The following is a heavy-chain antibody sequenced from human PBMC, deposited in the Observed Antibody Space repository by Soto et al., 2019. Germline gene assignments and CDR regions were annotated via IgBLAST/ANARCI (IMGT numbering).Heavy chain of an antibody. CDR1: GFTFTAYS. CDR3: ARDFWDY. V-gene: IGHV3-48*02. Sequence: EVQLVESGGGLVQPGGSLRLSCAASGFTFTAYSMNWVRQAPGKGLEWVSSISSGSGSIYYADSVKGRFTISRDDAKNSLYLQMNSLRDEDTAVYYCARDFWDYWGQGTVVTVSS. D-gene: IGHD3-3*01. J-gene: IGHJ4*02. CDR2: ISSGSGSI.